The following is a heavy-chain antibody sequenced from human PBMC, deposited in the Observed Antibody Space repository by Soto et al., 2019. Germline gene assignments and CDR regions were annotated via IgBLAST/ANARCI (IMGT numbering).Heavy chain of an antibody. CDR3: AKDPYFALTRFGGNSYFDY. J-gene: IGHJ4*02. CDR1: GFTFSSYA. D-gene: IGHD3-9*01. CDR2: ISGSGGST. V-gene: IGHV3-23*01. Sequence: GGSLRLSCAASGFTFSSYAMSWVRQAPGKGLEWVSAISGSGGSTYYADSVKGRFTISRDNSKNTLYLQMNSLRAEDTAVYYCAKDPYFALTRFGGNSYFDYWGQGTLVTVSS.